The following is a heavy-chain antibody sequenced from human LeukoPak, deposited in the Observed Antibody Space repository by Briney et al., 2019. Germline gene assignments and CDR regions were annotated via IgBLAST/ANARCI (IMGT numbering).Heavy chain of an antibody. J-gene: IGHJ4*02. CDR1: GGSFSGYY. D-gene: IGHD3-10*01. Sequence: PSEALSLTCAVYGGSFSGYYWSWIRQPPGKGLEWIGEINHSGSTNYNPSLKSRVTISVDTSKNQFSLKLSSVTAADTAVYYCAAGGNYYGSGSYNWGQGTLVTVSS. CDR2: INHSGST. V-gene: IGHV4-34*01. CDR3: AAGGNYYGSGSYN.